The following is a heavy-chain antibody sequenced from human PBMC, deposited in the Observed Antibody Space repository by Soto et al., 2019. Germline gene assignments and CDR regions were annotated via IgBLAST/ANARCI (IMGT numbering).Heavy chain of an antibody. CDR1: GYTFTSYA. D-gene: IGHD2-2*01. Sequence: ASVKVSCKASGYTFTSYAMHWVRQAPGQRLEWIGWINAGNGNTKYSQKFQGRVTITRDTSASTAYMELSSLRSEDTAVYYCARGCISTSCYFGYWGQGTLVTVSS. J-gene: IGHJ4*02. V-gene: IGHV1-3*01. CDR2: INAGNGNT. CDR3: ARGCISTSCYFGY.